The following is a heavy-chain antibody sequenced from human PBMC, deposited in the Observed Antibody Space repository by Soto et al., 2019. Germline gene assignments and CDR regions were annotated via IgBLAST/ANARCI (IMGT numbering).Heavy chain of an antibody. CDR1: GFTFSDFY. J-gene: IGHJ4*02. CDR2: IYSGGST. CDR3: AGGTPSTSGPIGYY. D-gene: IGHD5-12*01. V-gene: IGHV3-53*01. Sequence: GGSLRLSCAASGFTFSDFYMTWIRQAPGKGLEWVSVIYSGGSTYYADSVKGRFTISRDNSKNTLYLQMNSLRAEDTAVYYCAGGTPSTSGPIGYYWGQGTLVTVSS.